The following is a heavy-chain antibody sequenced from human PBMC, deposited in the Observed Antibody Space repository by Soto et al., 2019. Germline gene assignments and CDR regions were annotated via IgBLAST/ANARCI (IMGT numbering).Heavy chain of an antibody. D-gene: IGHD1-20*01. CDR1: GYTFTSYG. V-gene: IGHV1-18*04. CDR2: ISAYNGNT. J-gene: IGHJ4*02. CDR3: ARVAPIVVTGTPIDY. Sequence: QVQLVQSGAEVKKPGASVKVSCKASGYTFTSYGIGWVRQAPGQGLEWMGWISAYNGNTNYAQKLQGRVTMTTDTSTSTAYMELRSLRSDDTAVYYCARVAPIVVTGTPIDYWGQGTLVTVSS.